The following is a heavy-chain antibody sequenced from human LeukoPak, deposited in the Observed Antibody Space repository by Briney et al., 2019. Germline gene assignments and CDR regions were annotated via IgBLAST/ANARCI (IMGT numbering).Heavy chain of an antibody. Sequence: PGGSLRLYCAASGFTFSSYAMHWVRQTPGKGLEWVAVISYDGSNKYYADSVKGRFTISRDNSKNTLNLQMNSLRAEDTAVYYCARDQEYYDSGVSPGNGGQEPRVPVPS. D-gene: IGHD3-22*01. CDR1: GFTFSSYA. J-gene: IGHJ4*02. V-gene: IGHV3-30-3*01. CDR3: ARDQEYYDSGVSPGN. CDR2: ISYDGSNK.